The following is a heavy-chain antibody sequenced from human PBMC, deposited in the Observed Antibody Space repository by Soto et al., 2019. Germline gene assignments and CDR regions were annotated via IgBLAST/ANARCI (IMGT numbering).Heavy chain of an antibody. CDR1: GFTFSNYW. D-gene: IGHD2-15*01. CDR3: ARDASGSSWFDF. CDR2: VNQDGSEQ. J-gene: IGHJ4*02. V-gene: IGHV3-7*01. Sequence: GGSLRLSCAASGFTFSNYWMSWVRQTPGKGLEWVAKVNQDGSEQFYVDSVKGRFTISRDSAKTSLYLQINRLRAEDTAMYYCARDASGSSWFDFWGQGALVTVSS.